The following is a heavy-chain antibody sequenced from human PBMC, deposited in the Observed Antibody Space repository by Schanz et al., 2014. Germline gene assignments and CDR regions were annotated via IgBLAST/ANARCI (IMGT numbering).Heavy chain of an antibody. Sequence: QLQLQESGPGLVKPSETLSLICSVSGGSINSNSYYWGWIRQPPGKGLEWIGNVFYTGTTYTNPSLRSRLTLSVDTSNNQFSLKLTSVTAADTAVYFCARHGPLAGIPLDYWGQGTLVTVSS. J-gene: IGHJ4*02. CDR3: ARHGPLAGIPLDY. D-gene: IGHD6-19*01. CDR2: VFYTGTT. V-gene: IGHV4-39*01. CDR1: GGSINSNSYY.